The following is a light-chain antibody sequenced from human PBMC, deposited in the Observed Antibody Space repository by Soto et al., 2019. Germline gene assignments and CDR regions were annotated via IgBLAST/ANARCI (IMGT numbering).Light chain of an antibody. CDR3: GTWDGSLSVWV. CDR1: SSNIGNNY. V-gene: IGLV1-51*01. Sequence: QSVLTQPPSVSAAPGQKVTISCSGSSSNIGNNYVSWYQQLPGTAPKLLIYDNNKRPSGIPDRFSGSKSGTSATLGITGLQTGDEADYYCGTWDGSLSVWVFGGGTKVTVL. CDR2: DNN. J-gene: IGLJ3*02.